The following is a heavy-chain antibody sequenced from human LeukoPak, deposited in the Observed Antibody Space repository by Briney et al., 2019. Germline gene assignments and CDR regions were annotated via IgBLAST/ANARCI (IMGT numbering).Heavy chain of an antibody. D-gene: IGHD1-14*01. Sequence: GGSLRLSCAASGITVGNNYFSWVRQAPGKGLEWVALIYSGGGTVYADSVKGRFTISRDSSKNTLFLQMDSPRAEDTALYYCARPPFSLWGRGTAFDIWGQGTMVTVSS. CDR2: IYSGGGT. J-gene: IGHJ3*02. CDR1: GITVGNNY. CDR3: ARPPFSLWGRGTAFDI. V-gene: IGHV3-53*01.